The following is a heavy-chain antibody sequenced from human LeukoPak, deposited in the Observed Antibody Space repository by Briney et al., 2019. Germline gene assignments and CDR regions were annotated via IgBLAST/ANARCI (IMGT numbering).Heavy chain of an antibody. D-gene: IGHD3-22*01. J-gene: IGHJ4*02. V-gene: IGHV4-34*01. Sequence: PSETLSLTCAVYGGSFSGCYWSWIRQPPGKGLEWIGEINHSGSTNYNPSLKSRVTISVDTSKNQFSLKLSSVTAADTAVYYCARRGRNYDSSGYYQDWGQGTLVTVSS. CDR1: GGSFSGCY. CDR2: INHSGST. CDR3: ARRGRNYDSSGYYQD.